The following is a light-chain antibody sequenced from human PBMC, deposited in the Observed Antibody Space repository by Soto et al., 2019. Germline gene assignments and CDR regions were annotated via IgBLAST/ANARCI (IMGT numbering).Light chain of an antibody. CDR1: SSNIGSNT. J-gene: IGLJ2*01. V-gene: IGLV1-44*01. Sequence: QPVLTQPPSASGTPGQRVTISCSGSSSNIGSNTVNWYQQLPGTAPKLVIYSNNQRPSGVPDRFSGSKSGTSASLAISGLQSEDEADYYCVAWDDSLNGYVVFGGGPSSPS. CDR3: VAWDDSLNGYVV. CDR2: SNN.